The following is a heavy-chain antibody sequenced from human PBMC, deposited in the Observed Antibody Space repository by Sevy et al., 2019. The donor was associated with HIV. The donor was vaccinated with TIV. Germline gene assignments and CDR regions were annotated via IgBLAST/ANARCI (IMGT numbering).Heavy chain of an antibody. CDR3: TTEYSSSSGYYYYGMDV. CDR2: IKSKTDGGTT. V-gene: IGHV3-15*01. CDR1: GFTFSNAW. Sequence: GGSLGLSCAASGFTFSNAWMSWVRQAPGKGLEWVGRIKSKTDGGTTDYAAPVKGRFTISRDDSKNTLYLQMNSLKTEDTAVYYCTTEYSSSSGYYYYGMDVWGQGTTVTVSS. J-gene: IGHJ6*02. D-gene: IGHD6-6*01.